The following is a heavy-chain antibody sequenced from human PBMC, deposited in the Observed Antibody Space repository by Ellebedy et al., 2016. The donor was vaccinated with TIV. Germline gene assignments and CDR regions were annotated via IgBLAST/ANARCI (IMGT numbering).Heavy chain of an antibody. CDR2: LYHTGIT. CDR1: GGSIRTSS. D-gene: IGHD6-19*01. V-gene: IGHV4-59*01. CDR3: ARGASGWFFDN. J-gene: IGHJ4*02. Sequence: MPGGSLRLSCTVSGGSIRTSSWSWIRQPPGKGLAWLGSLYHTGITNYNPSLKSRVTMSVDVSKSQFSLNLGSVIAADTAIYYCARGASGWFFDNWGQGTLVTVSS.